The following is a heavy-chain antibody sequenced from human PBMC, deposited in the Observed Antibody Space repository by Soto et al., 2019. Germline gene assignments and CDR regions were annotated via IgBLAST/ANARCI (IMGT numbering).Heavy chain of an antibody. CDR3: AREYTAWPLAYGLDV. CDR1: GDSIRAHY. CDR2: LHSSGST. J-gene: IGHJ6*02. D-gene: IGHD2-2*02. Sequence: TSETLSLTCTVSGDSIRAHYWSWIRQAAGKGLEWIGRLHSSGSTDYNPSLKSRVTMSADTSRNQFSLKLASLTAADTAVYYCAREYTAWPLAYGLDVWGQGTTVTVSS. V-gene: IGHV4-4*07.